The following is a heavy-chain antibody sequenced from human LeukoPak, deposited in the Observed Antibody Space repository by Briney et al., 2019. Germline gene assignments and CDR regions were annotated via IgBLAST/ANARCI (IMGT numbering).Heavy chain of an antibody. CDR1: GFAFSSYG. J-gene: IGHJ4*02. Sequence: GGSLRLSCAASGFAFSSYGMHWVRQAPGKGLEWVSYISSSGTTIYYADSVKGRFTISRDNAKNSLYLQMNSLRAEDTAVYYCARRRDSGSLQHFDYWGPGILVTVSS. D-gene: IGHD1-26*01. CDR2: ISSSGTTI. V-gene: IGHV3-48*04. CDR3: ARRRDSGSLQHFDY.